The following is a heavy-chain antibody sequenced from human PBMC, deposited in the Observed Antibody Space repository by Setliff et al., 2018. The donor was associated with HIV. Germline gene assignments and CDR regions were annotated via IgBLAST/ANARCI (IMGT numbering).Heavy chain of an antibody. CDR1: GYSISSGYY. V-gene: IGHV4-38-2*01. J-gene: IGHJ4*02. D-gene: IGHD5-12*01. CDR3: ARLSPQYSGYDSGAFGY. Sequence: SETPSLTCAVSGYSISSGYYWGWIRQPPGKGLEWIGSIHHSGSTYYNPSLKSRVTISVDTSKNQFSLKLGSVTAAHTAVYYCARLSPQYSGYDSGAFGYWGQGTLVTVSS. CDR2: IHHSGST.